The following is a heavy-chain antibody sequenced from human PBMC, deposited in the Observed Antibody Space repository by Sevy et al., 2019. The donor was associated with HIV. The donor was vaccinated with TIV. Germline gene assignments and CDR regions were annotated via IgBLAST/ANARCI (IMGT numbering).Heavy chain of an antibody. V-gene: IGHV4-59*08. CDR2: IYYNGHI. CDR3: AGENAWGRGYS. J-gene: IGHJ4*02. CDR1: GGSITSLY. D-gene: IGHD1-26*01. Sequence: SETLCLTCTVSGGSITSLYWNWIRQPPGKGLEWIANIYYNGHINYNPSLKNRVTFSLDTSKNQFSLGLSSVTAADTAMYYCAGENAWGRGYSWGQGTLVTVSS.